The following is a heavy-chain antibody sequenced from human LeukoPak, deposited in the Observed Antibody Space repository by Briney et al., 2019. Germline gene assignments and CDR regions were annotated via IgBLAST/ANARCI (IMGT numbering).Heavy chain of an antibody. CDR3: ARVALCGYYYMDY. CDR2: IYSGGST. J-gene: IGHJ4*02. V-gene: IGHV3-66*02. CDR1: GFTVSSNY. Sequence: GGSLRLSCAASGFTVSSNYMSWVRQAPGKGLEWVSVIYSGGSTYYADSVKGRFTISRDNSKNTLYLQMNSLRAEDTAVYYCARVALCGYYYMDYWGQGTLVTVSS. D-gene: IGHD3-22*01.